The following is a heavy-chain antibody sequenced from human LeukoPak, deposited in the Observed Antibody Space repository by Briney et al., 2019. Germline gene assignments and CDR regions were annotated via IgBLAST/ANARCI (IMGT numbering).Heavy chain of an antibody. D-gene: IGHD3-10*01. CDR2: INPSGGST. CDR3: ASTMVRGVIYYYYMDA. Sequence: ASVKVSCKASGYTFTSYYMHWARQAPGQGLEWMGIINPSGGSTSYAQKFQGRVTMTRDTSTSTVYMELSSLRSEDTAVYYCASTMVRGVIYYYYMDAWGKGTTVTVSS. CDR1: GYTFTSYY. V-gene: IGHV1-46*01. J-gene: IGHJ6*03.